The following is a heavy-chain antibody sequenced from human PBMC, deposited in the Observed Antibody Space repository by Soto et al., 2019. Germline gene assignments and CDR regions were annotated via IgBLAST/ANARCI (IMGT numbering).Heavy chain of an antibody. CDR3: ARLGIVGATGGWFGP. CDR2: IYYSGST. D-gene: IGHD1-26*01. CDR1: GGSISSSSAY. J-gene: IGHJ5*02. V-gene: IGHV4-39*01. Sequence: SETLSLTCTVSGGSISSSSAYWGWIRQPPGKGLEWIGSIYYSGSTYYNPSPKSRVTISVDTSKNQASLKLRSVTAADTAVFYCARLGIVGATGGWFGPWGQGTLVPVSS.